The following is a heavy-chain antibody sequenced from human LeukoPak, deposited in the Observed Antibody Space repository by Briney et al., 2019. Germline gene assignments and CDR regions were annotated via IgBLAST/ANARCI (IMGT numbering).Heavy chain of an antibody. D-gene: IGHD1-1*01. CDR3: AKDSPSTH. J-gene: IGHJ4*02. CDR1: GFTFSSYG. CDR2: ISYDGSNK. Sequence: GRSLRLSCAASGFTFSSYGMHWVRQAPGKGLEWVAVISYDGSNKYYADSVKGRFTISRDNSKNTLYLQMNSLRVEDTAVYYCAKDSPSTHWGQGTLVTVSS. V-gene: IGHV3-30*18.